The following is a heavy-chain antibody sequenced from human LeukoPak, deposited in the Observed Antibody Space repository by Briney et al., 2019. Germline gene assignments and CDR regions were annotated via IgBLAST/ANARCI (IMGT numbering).Heavy chain of an antibody. D-gene: IGHD6-19*01. V-gene: IGHV4-39*01. CDR3: ARHGSSGWTLYNWFDP. Sequence: SETLSLTCTVSGGSISSSSYYWGWIRQPPGKGLEWIGSIYYSGSTCYNPSLKSRVTISVDTSKNQFSLKLSSVTAADTAVYYCARHGSSGWTLYNWFDPWGQGTLVTVSS. J-gene: IGHJ5*02. CDR1: GGSISSSSYY. CDR2: IYYSGST.